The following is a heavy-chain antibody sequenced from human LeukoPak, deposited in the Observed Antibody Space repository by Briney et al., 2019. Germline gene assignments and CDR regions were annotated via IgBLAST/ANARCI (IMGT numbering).Heavy chain of an antibody. CDR3: ARMYSSSYGSPDC. CDR1: GYRFTIYW. V-gene: IGHV5-51*01. CDR2: IYPGDSDT. D-gene: IGHD6-13*01. J-gene: IGHJ4*02. Sequence: GESLKISCKSSGYRFTIYWIAWVRQMPGKGLEWMGIIYPGDSDTRYSPSFQGQVTISADKSINTAYLQWSSLKASDTAMYYCARMYSSSYGSPDCWGQGTLVTVSS.